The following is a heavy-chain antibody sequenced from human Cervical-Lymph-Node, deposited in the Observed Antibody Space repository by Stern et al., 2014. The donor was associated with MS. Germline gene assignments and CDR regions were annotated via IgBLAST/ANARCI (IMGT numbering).Heavy chain of an antibody. CDR2: IIPTFYTP. CDR1: GGTFSSYE. J-gene: IGHJ4*02. CDR3: AEAYTYYPNSAGD. V-gene: IGHV1-69*01. D-gene: IGHD2-2*02. Sequence: QLVQSGAEVKKPGSSVKVSCKASGGTFSSYEITWVRQAPGQGLEWMGGIIPTFYTPNYAQKFQVRVTLSADESTTTAYLELTGLKSGNTAIYFCAEAYTYYPNSAGDWGQGTLVTVSS.